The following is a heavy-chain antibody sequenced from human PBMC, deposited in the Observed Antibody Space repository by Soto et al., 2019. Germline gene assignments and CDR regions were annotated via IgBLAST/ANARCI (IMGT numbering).Heavy chain of an antibody. D-gene: IGHD2-2*02. J-gene: IGHJ4*02. CDR1: GYSISSGYY. Sequence: PSETLSLTCAVSGYSISSGYYWGWIRQPPGKGLEWIGSIYHSGSTYYNPSLKSRVTISVDTSKNQFSLKLSSVTAADTAVYYCARVPYQLLYSGDDYWGQGTLVTVSS. CDR3: ARVPYQLLYSGDDY. CDR2: IYHSGST. V-gene: IGHV4-38-2*01.